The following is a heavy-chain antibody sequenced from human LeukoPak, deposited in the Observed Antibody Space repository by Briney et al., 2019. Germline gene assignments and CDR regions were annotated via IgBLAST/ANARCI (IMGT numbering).Heavy chain of an antibody. Sequence: ASVKVSCKASGYTFTSYGISWVRQAPGQGLEWMGWISAYNGNTNYAQKLQGRVTMTTDTSTSTAYMELRSLRSDDTAVYYCARRDYSNYVWGYYYYYMDVWGEGTTVTVSS. CDR2: ISAYNGNT. J-gene: IGHJ6*03. CDR1: GYTFTSYG. CDR3: ARRDYSNYVWGYYYYYMDV. V-gene: IGHV1-18*01. D-gene: IGHD4-11*01.